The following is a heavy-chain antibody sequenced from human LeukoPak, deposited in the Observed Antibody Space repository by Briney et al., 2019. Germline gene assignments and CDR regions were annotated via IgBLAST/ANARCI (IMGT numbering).Heavy chain of an antibody. CDR2: ISGSGGST. CDR3: AKGRSGDYYDSSGYSPIFDY. D-gene: IGHD3-22*01. Sequence: PGGSLRLSCAASGFTFRSYAMSWVRQAPGKGLEWVSAISGSGGSTYYADSVEGRFTISRDNSKNTLYLQMSSLRAEDTAVYYCAKGRSGDYYDSSGYSPIFDYWGQGTLVTVSS. V-gene: IGHV3-23*01. J-gene: IGHJ4*02. CDR1: GFTFRSYA.